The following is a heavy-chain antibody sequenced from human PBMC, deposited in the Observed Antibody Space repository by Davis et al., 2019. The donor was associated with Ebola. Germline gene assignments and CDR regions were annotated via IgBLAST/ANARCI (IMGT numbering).Heavy chain of an antibody. J-gene: IGHJ3*02. D-gene: IGHD2-2*03. CDR1: GGSISSYY. Sequence: SETLSLTCSVPGGSISSYYWSWIRQLPGKGLEWIGYIYYSGITNYNPSLKRRVTISVDRSKNQFSLKLSSVTAADTAVYYCARGIGLSAFDIWGQGTMVTVSS. CDR3: ARGIGLSAFDI. V-gene: IGHV4-59*01. CDR2: IYYSGIT.